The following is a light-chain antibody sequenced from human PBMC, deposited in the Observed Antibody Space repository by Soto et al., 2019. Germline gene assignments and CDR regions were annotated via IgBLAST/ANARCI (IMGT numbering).Light chain of an antibody. Sequence: ELVLTQSPGTLSLSPGERASLCCRASQSISGNYLAWYQQKPGQAPRLLIYGASNRATGIPERFSGSGSGTDFTLTISRLEPQDSAMYYCQQYVISVTFGQGTRLENK. V-gene: IGKV3-20*01. J-gene: IGKJ5*01. CDR2: GAS. CDR1: QSISGNY. CDR3: QQYVISVT.